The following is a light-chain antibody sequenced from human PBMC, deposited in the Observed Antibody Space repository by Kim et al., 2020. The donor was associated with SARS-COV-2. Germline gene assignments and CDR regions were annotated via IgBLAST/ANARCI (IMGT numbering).Light chain of an antibody. Sequence: EVVMTQSPATLSVSPGERATLSCRASQSVSSKLAWYQHKPGQAPRLLIYGASTRVTGIPARFSGTGSGTEFSLTISSLQSEDFAVYYCQQYYDWPRAFGQGTKVDIK. CDR3: QQYYDWPRA. CDR1: QSVSSK. CDR2: GAS. V-gene: IGKV3D-15*01. J-gene: IGKJ1*01.